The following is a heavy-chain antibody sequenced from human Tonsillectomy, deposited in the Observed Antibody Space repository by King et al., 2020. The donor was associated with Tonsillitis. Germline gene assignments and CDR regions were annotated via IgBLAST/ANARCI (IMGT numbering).Heavy chain of an antibody. V-gene: IGHV3-30*01. J-gene: IGHJ4*02. CDR3: ARLQFCTNGVCYNDEWGHLDY. Sequence: VQLVESGGGVVQPGRSLRLSCAASGFTFSNYAMHWVRQAPGKGLEWVAVISYDGSNKYYADSVKGRFTISRDNFQNTLYLQMDSLRPEDTAVYYCARLQFCTNGVCYNDEWGHLDYWGPGTLAT. CDR2: ISYDGSNK. D-gene: IGHD2-8*01. CDR1: GFTFSNYA.